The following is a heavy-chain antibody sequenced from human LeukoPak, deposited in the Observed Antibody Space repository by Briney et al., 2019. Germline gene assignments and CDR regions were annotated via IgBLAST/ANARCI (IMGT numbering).Heavy chain of an antibody. J-gene: IGHJ4*02. CDR1: GYTFTGYY. D-gene: IGHD2-2*01. CDR3: AREEGYCSSTTCSATFDY. V-gene: IGHV1-2*02. Sequence: ASVKVSCKASGYTFTGYYMHWVRQAPGQGLEWMGWINPNSGGTNYAQKFQGRVTMTRDTSITTAYMEPSRLRSDDTAVYYCAREEGYCSSTTCSATFDYWGQGTLVTVSS. CDR2: INPNSGGT.